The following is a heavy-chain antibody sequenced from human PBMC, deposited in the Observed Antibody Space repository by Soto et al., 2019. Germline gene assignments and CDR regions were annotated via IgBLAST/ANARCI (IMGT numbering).Heavy chain of an antibody. CDR1: GGTFSSYT. J-gene: IGHJ4*02. CDR3: ARGPGSGVATLNY. D-gene: IGHD6-25*01. Sequence: QVQLVQSGAEVQKPGSSVKVSCKASGGTFSSYTISWVRQAPGQGLEWMGRIIPIIGIANYAQKFQGRVTITADKSTSTAYMELSSLRSEDTAVYYCARGPGSGVATLNYWGQGTLVTVSS. CDR2: IIPIIGIA. V-gene: IGHV1-69*02.